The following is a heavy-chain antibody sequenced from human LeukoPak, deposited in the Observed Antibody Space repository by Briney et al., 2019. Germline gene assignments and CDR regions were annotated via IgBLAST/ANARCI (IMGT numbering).Heavy chain of an antibody. Sequence: GGSLRLSCAASGFTFSNYWMSWVRQAPGKGLEWVANIKQDGSQKYYVDSVKGRFTISRDNAKNSLFLQMNSLGDEDTAVYYCARLIFGVVLWHYFDYWGQGTLVTVSS. D-gene: IGHD3-3*01. V-gene: IGHV3-7*01. CDR3: ARLIFGVVLWHYFDY. CDR2: IKQDGSQK. CDR1: GFTFSNYW. J-gene: IGHJ4*02.